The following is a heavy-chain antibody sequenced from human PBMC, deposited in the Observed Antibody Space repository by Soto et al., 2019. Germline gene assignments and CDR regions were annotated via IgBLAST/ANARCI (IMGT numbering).Heavy chain of an antibody. J-gene: IGHJ3*01. Sequence: GESLKISCKGSGYTFTSYWIGWVRQMSGKGLEWMGIIYPGDSDTRYSPSFEGQVTISADNSISTAYLQWSSLKASDTAMYYCARRMVGYAFDLWGQGTMVTVSS. CDR2: IYPGDSDT. D-gene: IGHD3-10*02. V-gene: IGHV5-51*01. CDR1: GYTFTSYW. CDR3: ARRMVGYAFDL.